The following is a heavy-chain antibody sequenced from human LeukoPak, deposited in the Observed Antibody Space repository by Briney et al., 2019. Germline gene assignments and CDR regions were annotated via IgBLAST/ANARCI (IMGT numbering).Heavy chain of an antibody. V-gene: IGHV3-23*01. Sequence: GGSLRLSCAASGIMFSDSAMYWVRQAPGKALECVAVITDNYNTYYGDSVKGRFTVSRDNSKKTLYLQMNSLRVDDTALYHCVKGACSSGCSGNYWGQGTRVIVSS. CDR2: ITDNYNT. CDR1: GIMFSDSA. D-gene: IGHD6-19*01. CDR3: VKGACSSGCSGNY. J-gene: IGHJ4*02.